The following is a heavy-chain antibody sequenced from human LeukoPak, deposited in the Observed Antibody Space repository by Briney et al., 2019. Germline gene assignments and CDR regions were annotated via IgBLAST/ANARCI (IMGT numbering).Heavy chain of an antibody. J-gene: IGHJ3*02. CDR2: ISYIGST. D-gene: IGHD4-23*01. CDR3: ARDRVTVGKGFDI. CDR1: DDSFSSRY. Sequence: SETLSLTCAVSDDSFSSRYWTSIRRPPGKGLEGFRYISYIGSTKYNPSLKSRVTISIDTYKNQFSLELSSVTAGDTAVYYCARDRVTVGKGFDIWGQGTMVSVSS. V-gene: IGHV4-59*11.